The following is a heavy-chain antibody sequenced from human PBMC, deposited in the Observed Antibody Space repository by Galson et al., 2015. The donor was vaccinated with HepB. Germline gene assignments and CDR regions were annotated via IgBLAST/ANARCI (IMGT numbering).Heavy chain of an antibody. CDR3: ARDSSGSADSKPLTDIVVVPAAITASMHRNYYYYGMDV. V-gene: IGHV1-69*04. J-gene: IGHJ6*02. D-gene: IGHD2-2*01. CDR1: GGPFSSYA. Sequence: SVKVSCKASGGPFSSYAISWVRQAPGQGLEWMGRIIPILGIANYAQKFQGRVTITADKSTSTAYMELSSLRSEDTAVYYCARDSSGSADSKPLTDIVVVPAAITASMHRNYYYYGMDVWGQGTTVTVSS. CDR2: IIPILGIA.